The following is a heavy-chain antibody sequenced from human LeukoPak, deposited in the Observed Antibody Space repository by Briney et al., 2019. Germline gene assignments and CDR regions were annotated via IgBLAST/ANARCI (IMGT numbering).Heavy chain of an antibody. V-gene: IGHV3-43*01. Sequence: GGSLRLSCAASGFTFDDYLMHWVRQAPGKGLEWVSLISWDGDTTYYADSVKGRSTISRDNSKNSLYLQMNSLRIEDTALYHCAKARGLIGGAFDIWGQGTMVTVSS. J-gene: IGHJ3*02. CDR1: GFTFDDYL. D-gene: IGHD3-22*01. CDR2: ISWDGDTT. CDR3: AKARGLIGGAFDI.